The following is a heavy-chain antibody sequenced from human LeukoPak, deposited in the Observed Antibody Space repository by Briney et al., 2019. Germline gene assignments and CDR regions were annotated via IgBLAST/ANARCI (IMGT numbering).Heavy chain of an antibody. V-gene: IGHV3-74*01. Sequence: GGSLRLSCAPSRFTFRSYWMHWVRQVPGKGRVWVSRVKSEDDGSYADSVKGRFTISRDNAKNTLYLQMNSLRADDAAVYFCARGGDNFDYWGQGTLVTVSS. CDR2: VKSEDDG. CDR1: RFTFRSYW. J-gene: IGHJ4*02. CDR3: ARGGDNFDY. D-gene: IGHD2-21*02.